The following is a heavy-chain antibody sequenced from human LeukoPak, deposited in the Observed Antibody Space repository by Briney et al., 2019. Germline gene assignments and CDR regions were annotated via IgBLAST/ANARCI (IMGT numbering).Heavy chain of an antibody. CDR3: ARGVAAAGNFDY. CDR1: GGTFISYA. CDR2: INAANGNT. D-gene: IGHD6-13*01. J-gene: IGHJ4*02. Sequence: ASVKVSCKASGGTFISYAISWVRQAPGQRLEWMGWINAANGNTKYSQKFQGRVTITRDTSARTAYTELSSLRSEDTAVYYCARGVAAAGNFDYWAQGTLVTVSS. V-gene: IGHV1-3*01.